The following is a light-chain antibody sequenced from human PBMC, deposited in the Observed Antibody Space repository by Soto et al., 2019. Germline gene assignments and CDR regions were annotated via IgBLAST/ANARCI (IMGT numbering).Light chain of an antibody. V-gene: IGKV2-28*01. CDR3: MQALESRT. Sequence: DFVMTQSPLSLPVTPGEPASISCRSSQSLLYSNGYNYLDWYLQKPGQSPQLLIYLGSNRAPGVPDRFSGSGSGTDVTLKISRVEAEDVGVYYCMQALESRTFGQGTKVEIK. J-gene: IGKJ1*01. CDR2: LGS. CDR1: QSLLYSNGYNY.